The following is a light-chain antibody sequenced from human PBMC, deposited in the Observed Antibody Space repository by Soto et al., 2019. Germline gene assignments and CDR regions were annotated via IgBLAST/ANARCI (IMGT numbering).Light chain of an antibody. V-gene: IGKV1-33*01. CDR1: QGIRNY. Sequence: DIQMTQSPSSLSASAGDRVTITCQASQGIRNYLNWYQQKPGKAPKLLIYDASNLGTGVPSRFSGSGSGTDFSFTISSLQPEDIGTYYCQQYDKLPITFGQGTRLEIK. CDR3: QQYDKLPIT. J-gene: IGKJ5*01. CDR2: DAS.